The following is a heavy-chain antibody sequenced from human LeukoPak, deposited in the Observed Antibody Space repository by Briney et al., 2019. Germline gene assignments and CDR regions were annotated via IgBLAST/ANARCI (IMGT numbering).Heavy chain of an antibody. CDR3: ARGERDYDYDY. CDR1: GGFISSYY. CDR2: IYYSGST. D-gene: IGHD5-12*01. J-gene: IGHJ4*02. V-gene: IGHV4-59*01. Sequence: TSETLSLTCTVSGGFISSYYWSWIRQPPGKGLEWIGYIYYSGSTNYNPSLKSRVTISVDTSKNQFSLKLSSVTAADTAVYYCARGERDYDYDYWGQGTLVTVSS.